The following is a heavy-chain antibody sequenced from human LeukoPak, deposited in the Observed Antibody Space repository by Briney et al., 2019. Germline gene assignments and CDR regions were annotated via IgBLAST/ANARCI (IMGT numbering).Heavy chain of an antibody. J-gene: IGHJ5*02. CDR3: ARKYPDHWFDP. Sequence: SQTQSLTCAVSGGSISSGNFYWSWIRQPPGKGLEWIGYIFYLGSTYYNLSLKSRVTMSVDTSKNQFSLKLRSVTAADTAVYYCARKYPDHWFDPWGQGTLVTVSS. V-gene: IGHV4-30-4*01. CDR1: GGSISSGNFY. CDR2: IFYLGST. D-gene: IGHD6-6*01.